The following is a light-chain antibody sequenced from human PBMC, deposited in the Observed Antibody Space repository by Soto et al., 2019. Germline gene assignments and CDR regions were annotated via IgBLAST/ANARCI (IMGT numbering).Light chain of an antibody. CDR3: CSYAGNNALV. Sequence: QSALTQPASVSGSRGQSITISCTGTSSNVGSYNFVSWYRQYPGKAPELIIYEVSQRPSTFFNRFSGSKSGNTASLTISGLQSDDEADYYCCSYAGNNALVFRGGTKLTVL. CDR2: EVS. CDR1: SSNVGSYNF. V-gene: IGLV2-23*02. J-gene: IGLJ3*02.